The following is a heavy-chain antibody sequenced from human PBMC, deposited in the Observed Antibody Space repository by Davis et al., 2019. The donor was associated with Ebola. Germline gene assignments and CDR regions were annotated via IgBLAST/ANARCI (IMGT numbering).Heavy chain of an antibody. CDR3: ARYYWVLSYWYFDL. V-gene: IGHV1-2*02. D-gene: IGHD3-10*01. J-gene: IGHJ2*01. CDR2: INPNSGGT. Sequence: ASVKVSCKASGYTFTSYGISWVRQAPGQGLEWMGWINPNSGGTNYAQKFQGRVTMTRDTSISTAYMELSRLRSDDTAVYYCARYYWVLSYWYFDLWGRGTLVTVSS. CDR1: GYTFTSYG.